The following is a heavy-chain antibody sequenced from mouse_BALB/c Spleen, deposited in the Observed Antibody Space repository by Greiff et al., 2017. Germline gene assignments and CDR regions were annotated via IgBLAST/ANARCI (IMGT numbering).Heavy chain of an antibody. V-gene: IGHV5-12-1*01. Sequence: EVHLVESGGGLVKPGGSLKLSCAASGFAFSSYDMSWVRQTPEKRLEWVAYISSGGGSTYYPDTVKGRFTISRDNAKNTLYLQMSSLKSEDTAMYYCARHEQDYYGSRRAMDYWGQGTSVTVSS. D-gene: IGHD1-1*01. CDR3: ARHEQDYYGSRRAMDY. CDR1: GFAFSSYD. J-gene: IGHJ4*01. CDR2: ISSGGGST.